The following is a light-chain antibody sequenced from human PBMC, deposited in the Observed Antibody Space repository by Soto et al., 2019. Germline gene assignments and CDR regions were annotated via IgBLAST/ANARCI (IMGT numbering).Light chain of an antibody. CDR2: STS. CDR1: DSIDRY. J-gene: IGKJ1*01. CDR3: QQAYDIPRT. V-gene: IGKV1-39*01. Sequence: DIQMTQSPSSLSAFVGDTVTITCRATDSIDRYLNWYQQKPGKAPNLLIYSTSTLQSGVPSRFSGSGSGTDFTLTINSLQPEDFATYYCQQAYDIPRTFGQGTKVEI.